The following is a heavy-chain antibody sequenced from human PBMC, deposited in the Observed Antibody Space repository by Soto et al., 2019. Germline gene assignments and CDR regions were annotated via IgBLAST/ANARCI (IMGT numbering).Heavy chain of an antibody. CDR1: GGSFSGYY. CDR2: INHSGST. Sequence: QVQLQQWGAGLLKPSETLSLTCAVYGGSFSGYYWSWIRQPPGKGLEWIGEINHSGSTNYNPSLKSRGTISVDTSKNQCSLKLSSVPAADTDVYYCARIPYGSGSFLDYWGQGTLVTVSS. V-gene: IGHV4-34*01. CDR3: ARIPYGSGSFLDY. D-gene: IGHD3-10*01. J-gene: IGHJ4*02.